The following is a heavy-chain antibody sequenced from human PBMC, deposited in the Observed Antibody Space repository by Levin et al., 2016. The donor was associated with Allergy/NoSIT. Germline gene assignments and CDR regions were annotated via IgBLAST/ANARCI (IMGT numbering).Heavy chain of an antibody. D-gene: IGHD3-3*01. J-gene: IGHJ4*02. CDR3: AKQYFGIWSGYYNFDY. Sequence: LSLTCAASEFTFSRYWMSWVRQAPGKGLEWVANIKQDGSEKYYVDSVKGRFTISRDNSKNTLYLQMNSLTAEDTAVYYCAKQYFGIWSGYYNFDYWGQGTLVTVSS. CDR2: IKQDGSEK. V-gene: IGHV3-7*05. CDR1: EFTFSRYW.